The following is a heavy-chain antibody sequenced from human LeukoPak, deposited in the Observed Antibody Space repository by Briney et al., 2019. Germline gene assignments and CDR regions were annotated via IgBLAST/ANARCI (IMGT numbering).Heavy chain of an antibody. CDR1: GFTFSDYY. J-gene: IGHJ6*03. V-gene: IGHV4-34*01. D-gene: IGHD3-22*01. CDR3: ARLPDYNYFDSSGPLYYMDV. CDR2: INHSGST. Sequence: GSLRLSCAASGFTFSDYYMSWIRQPPGKGLEWIGEINHSGSTNYIPSLKSRVTISVDTSKNQFSLKLSSVTAADTAVYFCARLPDYNYFDSSGPLYYMDVWGKGTTVTISS.